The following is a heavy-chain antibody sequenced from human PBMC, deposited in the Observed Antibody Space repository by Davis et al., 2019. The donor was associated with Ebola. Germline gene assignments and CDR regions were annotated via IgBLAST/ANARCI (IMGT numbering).Heavy chain of an antibody. CDR2: IWYDGSNT. D-gene: IGHD3-3*01. Sequence: GESLKISCAASGFTFSSYGTHSVRQAPGKGLERAAVIWYDGSNTYYADSVKGRFTISRDNSKNTLYLQMNSLRAEDTAVYYCARDLVEGVRFLEWLYYYYYGMDVWGQGTTVTVSS. J-gene: IGHJ6*02. V-gene: IGHV3-33*01. CDR1: GFTFSSYG. CDR3: ARDLVEGVRFLEWLYYYYYGMDV.